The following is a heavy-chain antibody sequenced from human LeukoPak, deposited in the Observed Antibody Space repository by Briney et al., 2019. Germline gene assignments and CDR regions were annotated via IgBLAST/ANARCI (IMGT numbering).Heavy chain of an antibody. V-gene: IGHV3-21*01. Sequence: GGSLRLSCAASGFTFSSYAMHWVRQAPGKGLEWVSSISTSSSYIYYADSMKGRFTISRDNAKNSLYLQMNSLRAEDTAVYYCARVSGTFGELYWGQGTLVTVSS. CDR1: GFTFSSYA. J-gene: IGHJ4*02. D-gene: IGHD3-10*01. CDR3: ARVSGTFGELY. CDR2: ISTSSSYI.